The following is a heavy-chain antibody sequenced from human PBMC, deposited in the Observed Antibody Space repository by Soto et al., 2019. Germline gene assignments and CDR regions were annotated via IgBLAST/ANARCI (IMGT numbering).Heavy chain of an antibody. V-gene: IGHV4-31*03. CDR3: ARASYCSSTSCYAVGYYYYYMDV. CDR1: GGSISSGGYY. Sequence: SETLSLTCTVSGGSISSGGYYWSWIRQHPGKGLEWIGYIYYSGSTYYNPSLKSRVTISVDTSKNQFSLKLSSVTAADTAVYYCARASYCSSTSCYAVGYYYYYMDVWGKGTTVTVSS. D-gene: IGHD2-2*01. CDR2: IYYSGST. J-gene: IGHJ6*03.